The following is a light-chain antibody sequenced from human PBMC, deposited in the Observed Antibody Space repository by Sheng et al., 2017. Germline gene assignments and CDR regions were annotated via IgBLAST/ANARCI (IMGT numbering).Light chain of an antibody. V-gene: IGKV3-15*01. CDR3: QQYNNWWT. CDR1: QSVSSN. J-gene: IGKJ1*01. Sequence: EIVMTQSPATLSVSPGERATLSCRASQSVSSNLAWYQQKPGQAPRLLIYGASTRATGIPARFSGSGSGTEFTLTISSLQSEDFAVYYCQQYNNWWTFGQGTEGGKSN. CDR2: GAS.